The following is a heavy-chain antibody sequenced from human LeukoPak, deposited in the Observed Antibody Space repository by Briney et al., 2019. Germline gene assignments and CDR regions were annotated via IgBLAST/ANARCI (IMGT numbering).Heavy chain of an antibody. CDR2: IYSGGST. Sequence: GGSLRLSCAASGFTVSSNYMSWVRQAPGKGLEWVSVIYSGGSTYYADSVKGRFTISRDNSKNTLYLQMNSLRAEDTAVYYCARDVIDCSSTSCSNWFDPWGQGTLVTVS. D-gene: IGHD2-2*01. J-gene: IGHJ5*02. CDR3: ARDVIDCSSTSCSNWFDP. CDR1: GFTVSSNY. V-gene: IGHV3-53*01.